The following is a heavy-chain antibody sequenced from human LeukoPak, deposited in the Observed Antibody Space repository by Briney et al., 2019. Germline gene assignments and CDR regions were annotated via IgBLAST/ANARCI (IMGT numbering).Heavy chain of an antibody. CDR1: GFTFSKYG. CDR2: IRFDGSNK. D-gene: IGHD3-22*01. J-gene: IGHJ4*02. Sequence: GGSLRLSCAASGFTFSKYGIHWVRQAPGKGLEWVTFIRFDGSNKYYADSVKGRFTISRDNSKNTLYLQMNSLRSEDTTVYYCATYYYDSSGYYYRNFDYWGQGTLVTVSS. V-gene: IGHV3-30*02. CDR3: ATYYYDSSGYYYRNFDY.